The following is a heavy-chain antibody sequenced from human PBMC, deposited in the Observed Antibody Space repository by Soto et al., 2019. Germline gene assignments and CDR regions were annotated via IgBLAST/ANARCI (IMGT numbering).Heavy chain of an antibody. CDR3: AKDQCSSGYCKYFEY. CDR1: GFSFRTYA. CDR2: ISAHDGST. V-gene: IGHV3-23*01. J-gene: IGHJ4*02. D-gene: IGHD3-22*01. Sequence: GGSLRLSCVGSGFSFRTYAMNWVRQSPGKGLEWVSCISAHDGSTLYADSVRGRFTISRDNSKNTLYLQMNSLRAEDTAVYYCAKDQCSSGYCKYFEYWGQGTQLTVAS.